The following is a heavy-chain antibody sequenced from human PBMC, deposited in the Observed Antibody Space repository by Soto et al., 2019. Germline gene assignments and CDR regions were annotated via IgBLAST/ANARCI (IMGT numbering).Heavy chain of an antibody. CDR1: GGSISSSSYY. J-gene: IGHJ6*02. CDR3: ARLKVSGKQLVFYYYYGMDA. V-gene: IGHV4-39*01. D-gene: IGHD6-13*01. Sequence: SETLSLTCTVSGGSISSSSYYWGWIRQPPGKGLEWIGSIYYSGSTYYNPSLKSRVTISVDTSKNQFSLKLSSVTAADTAVYYCARLKVSGKQLVFYYYYGMDAWGQGTTVT. CDR2: IYYSGST.